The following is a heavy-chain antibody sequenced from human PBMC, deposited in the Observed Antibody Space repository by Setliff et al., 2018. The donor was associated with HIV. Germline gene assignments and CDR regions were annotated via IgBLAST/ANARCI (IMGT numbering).Heavy chain of an antibody. CDR1: GYSFTSYW. D-gene: IGHD6-19*01. J-gene: IGHJ3*02. Sequence: GESLKISCKGSGYSFTSYWIGWVRQMPGKGLEWMGIIYPGDSDTRYSTSFQGQVTISADKPISTAYLQWSSLKASDTAMYYCARPIAVAGIGEEGRDAFDIWGQGTMVTVSS. CDR3: ARPIAVAGIGEEGRDAFDI. CDR2: IYPGDSDT. V-gene: IGHV5-51*01.